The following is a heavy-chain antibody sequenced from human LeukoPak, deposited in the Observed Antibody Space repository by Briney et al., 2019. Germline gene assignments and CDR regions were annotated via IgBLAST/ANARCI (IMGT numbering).Heavy chain of an antibody. V-gene: IGHV4-59*08. D-gene: IGHD2-2*03. CDR1: GGSISSYY. CDR3: ARSPGYCSSTSCYGSYYGMDV. CDR2: IYYSGST. J-gene: IGHJ6*02. Sequence: SETLSLTCTVSGGSISSYYWSWIRQPLGKGLEWIGYIYYSGSTNYNPSLKSRVTISVDTSKNQFSLKLSSVTAADTAVYYCARSPGYCSSTSCYGSYYGMDVWGQGTTVTVSS.